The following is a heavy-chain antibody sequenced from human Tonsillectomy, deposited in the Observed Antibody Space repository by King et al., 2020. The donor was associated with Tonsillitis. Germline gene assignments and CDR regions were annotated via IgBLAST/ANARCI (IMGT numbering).Heavy chain of an antibody. D-gene: IGHD2-2*01. CDR1: GYTFTSYY. V-gene: IGHV1-46*03. Sequence: VQLVQSGAEVKKPGASVKVSCKASGYTFTSYYMHWVRQAPGQGLEWMGIINPSGGSTSYAQKFQGRVTMTRDTSTSTVYMELSSLRSEDTAVYYCARGRSIVVVPAAPHNWFDPWGQGTLVTVSS. J-gene: IGHJ5*02. CDR2: INPSGGST. CDR3: ARGRSIVVVPAAPHNWFDP.